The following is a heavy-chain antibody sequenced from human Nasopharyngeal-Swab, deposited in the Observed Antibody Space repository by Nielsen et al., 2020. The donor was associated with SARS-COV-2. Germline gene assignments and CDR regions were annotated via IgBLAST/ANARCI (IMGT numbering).Heavy chain of an antibody. Sequence: SETLSLTCTVFGGSISTYYWSWIRQAPGKGLEWIGYIYYSGSTNYNPSLKSRVTISVDTSKNQFSLKLSSVTAADTAVYYCARQKGGYDFWSGYYHGVYFDYWGQGTLVTVSS. CDR3: ARQKGGYDFWSGYYHGVYFDY. CDR1: GGSISTYY. V-gene: IGHV4-59*08. J-gene: IGHJ4*02. CDR2: IYYSGST. D-gene: IGHD3-3*01.